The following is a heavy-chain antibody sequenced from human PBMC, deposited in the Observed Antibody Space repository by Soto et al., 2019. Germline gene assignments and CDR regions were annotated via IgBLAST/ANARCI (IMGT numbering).Heavy chain of an antibody. CDR1: GYVFTGYY. CDR2: INCRSGGT. CDR3: MRGASARDSSGYPYYFDP. Sequence: ASVKVSCKTSGYVFTGYYLHWVRQAPGQGLEWMGCINCRSGGTTYTQKFQGRVTLTMDTSTSTAYMELSSLISDDTALYYCMRGASARDSSGYPYYFDPWGQGTLVTVSS. D-gene: IGHD3-22*01. J-gene: IGHJ4*02. V-gene: IGHV1-2*02.